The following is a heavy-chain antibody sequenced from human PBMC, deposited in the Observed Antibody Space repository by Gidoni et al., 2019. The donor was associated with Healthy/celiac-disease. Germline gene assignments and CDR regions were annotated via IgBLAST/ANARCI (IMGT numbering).Heavy chain of an antibody. D-gene: IGHD6-19*01. CDR1: CGSISSYY. Sequence: QVQLQESGPGLVKPSETLSLTCPVPCGSISSYYWSWIRQPPGKGLEWIGYIYYSGSTNHNPSLKSRVTISVDTSKNQFSLKLSSVTAADTAVYYCARGLAVAPTGWFDPWGQGTLVTVSS. V-gene: IGHV4-59*01. CDR3: ARGLAVAPTGWFDP. J-gene: IGHJ5*02. CDR2: IYYSGST.